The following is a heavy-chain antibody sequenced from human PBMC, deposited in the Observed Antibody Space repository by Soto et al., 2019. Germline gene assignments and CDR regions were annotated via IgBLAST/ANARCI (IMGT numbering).Heavy chain of an antibody. CDR2: INHSGST. J-gene: IGHJ4*02. D-gene: IGHD3-10*01. V-gene: IGHV4-34*01. Sequence: TSETLSLTCAVYGGSFSGYYWTWIRQPPGTGLEWIGEINHSGSTNYNPSLKSRVTISVDTSKNQFSLKLNSMTAADTAVYYCARHNYGSGSTYFDYWGQGTLVTV. CDR1: GGSFSGYY. CDR3: ARHNYGSGSTYFDY.